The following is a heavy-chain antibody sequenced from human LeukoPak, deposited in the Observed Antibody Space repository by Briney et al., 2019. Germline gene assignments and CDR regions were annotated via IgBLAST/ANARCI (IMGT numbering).Heavy chain of an antibody. CDR1: GFTFSTYW. CDR2: IKQNGSEK. D-gene: IGHD3-22*01. Sequence: GGSLRLSCAASGFTFSTYWMSWVRQAPGKGLEWVANIKQNGSEKYYVDSVKGRFTISRDNAKNSLYLQMNSLRAEDTAVYYCARGASGSNGYHFDYWGQGTLVTVSS. CDR3: ARGASGSNGYHFDY. J-gene: IGHJ4*02. V-gene: IGHV3-7*01.